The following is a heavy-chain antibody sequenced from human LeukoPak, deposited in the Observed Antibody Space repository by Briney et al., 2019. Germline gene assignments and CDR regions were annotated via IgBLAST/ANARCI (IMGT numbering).Heavy chain of an antibody. CDR2: INSDGSST. CDR3: ASGAVGGYYYIPGVY. CDR1: GFTFSSYW. J-gene: IGHJ4*02. Sequence: GGSLRLSCAASGFTFSSYWMHWVRQAPGKGLVWVSRINSDGSSTNYADSVKGRFTISRDNAKNTLYLQMNSLRAEDTAVYYCASGAVGGYYYIPGVYWGQGTLVTVSS. V-gene: IGHV3-74*01. D-gene: IGHD3-22*01.